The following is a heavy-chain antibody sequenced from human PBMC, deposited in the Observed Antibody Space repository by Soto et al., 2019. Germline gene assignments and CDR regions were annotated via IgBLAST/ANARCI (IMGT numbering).Heavy chain of an antibody. V-gene: IGHV1-2*02. CDR2: INPATGAA. CDR3: ARGGGVGVAGSAAFDM. J-gene: IGHJ3*02. CDR1: GYPVTAYY. D-gene: IGHD3-3*01. Sequence: QLHLVQSGAVVKKPGASVTVSCSASGYPVTAYYMHWVRQAPGRGLEWMGGINPATGAAKYTQTFQGRVTRPRDTPTSTVFLELSGLTSEDTAVFYCARGGGVGVAGSAAFDMWGQGTLVTVSS.